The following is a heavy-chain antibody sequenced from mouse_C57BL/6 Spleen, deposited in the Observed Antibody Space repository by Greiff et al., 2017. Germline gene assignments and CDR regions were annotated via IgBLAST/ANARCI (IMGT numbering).Heavy chain of an antibody. V-gene: IGHV14-4*01. CDR2: IDPENGDT. Sequence: EVQLQESGAELVRPGASVKLSCTASGFNIKDDYMHWVKQRPEQGLEWIGWIDPENGDTEYASKFQGKATITADTSSNTAYLQLSSLTSEDTAVYYCTTGYGSSYPYWYFGGWGTGTTVTVAS. CDR1: GFNIKDDY. CDR3: TTGYGSSYPYWYFGG. D-gene: IGHD1-1*01. J-gene: IGHJ1*03.